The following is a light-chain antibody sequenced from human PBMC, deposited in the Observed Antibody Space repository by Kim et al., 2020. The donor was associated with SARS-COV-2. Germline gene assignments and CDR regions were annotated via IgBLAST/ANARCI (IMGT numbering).Light chain of an antibody. CDR2: RAS. J-gene: IGKJ3*01. V-gene: IGKV3-20*01. Sequence: SPGEKATLSCRASQSLSSPDLAWYQQRHGQAPSLLISRASLRATGVPDRFSGSGSGTDFTLTISRVETEDSAMYYCQQYDRPPVTFGPGTKVDIK. CDR3: QQYDRPPVT. CDR1: QSLSSPD.